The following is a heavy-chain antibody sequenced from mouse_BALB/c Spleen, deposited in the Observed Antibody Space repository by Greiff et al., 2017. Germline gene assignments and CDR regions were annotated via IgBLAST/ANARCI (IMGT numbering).Heavy chain of an antibody. D-gene: IGHD1-1*01. J-gene: IGHJ2*01. CDR1: GYTFTSYN. Sequence: LQQPGAELVKPGASVKMSCKASGYTFTSYNMHWVKQTPGQGLEWIGAIYPGNGDTSYNQKFKGKATLTADKSSSTAYMQLSSLTSEDSAVYYCARGALRYYFDYWGQGTTLTVSS. CDR3: ARGALRYYFDY. V-gene: IGHV1-12*01. CDR2: IYPGNGDT.